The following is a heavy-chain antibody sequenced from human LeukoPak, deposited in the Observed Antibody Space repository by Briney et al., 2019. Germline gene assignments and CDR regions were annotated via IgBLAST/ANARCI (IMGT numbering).Heavy chain of an antibody. CDR2: INHSGST. D-gene: IGHD3-3*01. J-gene: IGHJ4*02. CDR1: GGSFSGYY. CDR3: ARGTGESGYPDY. Sequence: SETLSLTCAVYGGSFSGYYWSWIRQPPGKGLEWIGEINHSGSTNYNPSLKSRVTISVDTSKNQFSLKLSSVTAADTAVYYCARGTGESGYPDYWGQGTLVTVSS. V-gene: IGHV4-34*01.